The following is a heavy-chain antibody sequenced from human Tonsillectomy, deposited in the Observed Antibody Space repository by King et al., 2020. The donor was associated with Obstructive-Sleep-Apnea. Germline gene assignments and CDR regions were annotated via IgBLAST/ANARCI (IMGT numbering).Heavy chain of an antibody. D-gene: IGHD3-22*01. Sequence: VQLQESGPGLVKPSQTLSLTCTVSGGSISSGGYYWSWIRQHPGKGLEWIGHIYYSGSTYYNPSLKRRGTISVDTSKNQFSLKLSSVTAADTAVYYCARAEDYYESRFDYWGQGTLVTVSS. CDR3: ARAEDYYESRFDY. V-gene: IGHV4-31*03. CDR2: IYYSGST. CDR1: GGSISSGGYY. J-gene: IGHJ4*02.